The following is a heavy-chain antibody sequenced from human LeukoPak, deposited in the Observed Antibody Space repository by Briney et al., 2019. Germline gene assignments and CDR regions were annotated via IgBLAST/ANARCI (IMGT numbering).Heavy chain of an antibody. CDR1: GFTFSSYA. D-gene: IGHD1-26*01. Sequence: GGSLTLSCAASGFTFSSYAMSWVRQAPGKGLEWVSAISGSGGSTYYADSVKGRFTISRDNSKNTLYLQMNSLRAEDTAVYYCAKGQPRSYSSSYFDYWGQGTLVTVSS. CDR3: AKGQPRSYSSSYFDY. V-gene: IGHV3-23*01. CDR2: ISGSGGST. J-gene: IGHJ4*02.